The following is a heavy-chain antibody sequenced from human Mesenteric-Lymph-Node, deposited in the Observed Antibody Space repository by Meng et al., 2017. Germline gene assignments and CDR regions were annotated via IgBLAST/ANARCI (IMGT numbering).Heavy chain of an antibody. J-gene: IGHJ4*02. Sequence: GGSLRLSCAASGFTFDDYAMHWVRQAPGKGLEWVSGISWNSGSIGYADSVKGRFTISRDNAKNSLYLQMNSLRAEDMALYYCAKGDCSGGSCYAIDYWGQGTLVTVSS. CDR2: ISWNSGSI. V-gene: IGHV3-9*03. CDR1: GFTFDDYA. D-gene: IGHD2-15*01. CDR3: AKGDCSGGSCYAIDY.